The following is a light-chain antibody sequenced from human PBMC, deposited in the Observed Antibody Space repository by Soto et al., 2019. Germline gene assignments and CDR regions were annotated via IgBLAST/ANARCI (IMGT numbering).Light chain of an antibody. CDR3: SSYTSSSTRV. V-gene: IGLV2-14*01. J-gene: IGLJ3*02. CDR1: SSDVGGYNY. Sequence: QSALTQPASVSGSPGQSITISCTGTSSDVGGYNYVSWYQQHPGKAPKLMIDEVSNRPSGVSNRCSGSKSGNTASLTISGLQAEDEADYYCSSYTSSSTRVFGGGTTATVL. CDR2: EVS.